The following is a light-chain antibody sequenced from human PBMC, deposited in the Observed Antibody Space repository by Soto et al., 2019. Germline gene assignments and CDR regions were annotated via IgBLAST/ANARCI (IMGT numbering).Light chain of an antibody. CDR2: GNS. CDR3: PSSASSLSYV. J-gene: IGLJ1*01. V-gene: IGLV1-40*01. Sequence: QSVLTQPPSVSGAPGQRVTISCTGSSSNIGAGYDVHWYQQLPGTDPKLLIYGNSNRPSGVPDRFAGSKSGTSASLAITGLQAWDEANYYRPSSASSLSYVFGTGTKVTVL. CDR1: SSNIGAGYD.